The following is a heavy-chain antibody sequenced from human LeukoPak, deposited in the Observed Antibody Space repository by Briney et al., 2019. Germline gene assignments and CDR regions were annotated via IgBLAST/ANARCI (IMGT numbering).Heavy chain of an antibody. Sequence: PGGSLRLSCAASVFTFSSYAMLWVRQAPGKRLEYLSSITSDGGTTYYSDSVKGRFTISRDNSKNTLYLQMGSLRAGDMALYYCARDQRGAADFCDRGTVVTVSS. V-gene: IGHV3-64*02. D-gene: IGHD1-26*01. CDR3: ARDQRGAADF. CDR1: VFTFSSYA. J-gene: IGHJ4*02. CDR2: ITSDGGTT.